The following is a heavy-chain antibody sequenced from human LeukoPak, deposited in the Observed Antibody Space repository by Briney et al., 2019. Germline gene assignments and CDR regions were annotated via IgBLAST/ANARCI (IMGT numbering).Heavy chain of an antibody. D-gene: IGHD3-10*01. Sequence: GGSLRLSCAASGFTFDDYGMSWVRQAPGKGLEWVSGINWNGGSTGYADSVKGRFTISRDNAKNSLYLQMNSLRAEDTALHHCARDGPVGELPDWGQGTLVTVSS. CDR1: GFTFDDYG. V-gene: IGHV3-20*01. J-gene: IGHJ4*02. CDR3: ARDGPVGELPD. CDR2: INWNGGST.